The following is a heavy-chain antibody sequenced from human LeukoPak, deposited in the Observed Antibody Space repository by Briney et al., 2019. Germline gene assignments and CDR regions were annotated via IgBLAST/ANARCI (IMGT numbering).Heavy chain of an antibody. CDR2: MNPNSGNT. J-gene: IGHJ4*02. CDR1: GYTFTSYD. V-gene: IGHV1-8*03. Sequence: ASVKVSCQASGYTFTSYDINWVRQATGQGLEWMGWMNPNSGNTGYAQKFQGRVTITRNTSISTAYMELSSLRSEDTAVYYCASRRYGSGSYYNGYAYWGQGTLVTVSS. D-gene: IGHD3-10*01. CDR3: ASRRYGSGSYYNGYAY.